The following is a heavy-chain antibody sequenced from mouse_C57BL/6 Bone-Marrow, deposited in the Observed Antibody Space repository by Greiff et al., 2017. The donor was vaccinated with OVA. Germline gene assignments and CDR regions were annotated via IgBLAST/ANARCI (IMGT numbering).Heavy chain of an antibody. Sequence: VQLQQSGAELARPGASVKLSCKASGYTFTSYGTSWVKQRTGQGLEWIGEIYPRSGNTYYNEKFKGKATLTADKSSSTAYMELRSLTSEDSAVYFCARSYGNYDFDYWGQGTTLTVSS. CDR2: IYPRSGNT. J-gene: IGHJ2*01. V-gene: IGHV1-81*01. CDR1: GYTFTSYG. CDR3: ARSYGNYDFDY. D-gene: IGHD2-1*01.